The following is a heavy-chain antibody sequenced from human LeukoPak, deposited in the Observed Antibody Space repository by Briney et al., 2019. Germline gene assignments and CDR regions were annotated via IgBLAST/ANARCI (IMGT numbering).Heavy chain of an antibody. J-gene: IGHJ4*02. CDR1: VFTFSSYG. V-gene: IGHV3-30*02. CDR3: ARARENDY. CDR2: IRYDGSNK. D-gene: IGHD5-24*01. Sequence: GGSLRLSCAASVFTFSSYGMNWVRQAPGKGLEWVAFIRYDGSNKYYADSVKGRFTISRDNSKNTLYLQMNSLRAEDTAVYYCARARENDYWGQGTLVTVSS.